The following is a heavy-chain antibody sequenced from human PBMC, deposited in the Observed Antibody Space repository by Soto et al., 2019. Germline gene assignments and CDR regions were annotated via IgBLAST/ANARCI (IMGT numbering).Heavy chain of an antibody. CDR1: GYTFTSYG. J-gene: IGHJ6*02. CDR3: ARVGVLMVYAMVYYGMDV. V-gene: IGHV1-18*01. Sequence: ASVKVSCKASGYTFTSYGISWVRQAPGQGLEWMGWISAYNGNTNYAQKLQGRVTMTTDTSTSTAYMELRSLRSDDTAVYYCARVGVLMVYAMVYYGMDVWGQGTTVTVSS. CDR2: ISAYNGNT. D-gene: IGHD2-8*01.